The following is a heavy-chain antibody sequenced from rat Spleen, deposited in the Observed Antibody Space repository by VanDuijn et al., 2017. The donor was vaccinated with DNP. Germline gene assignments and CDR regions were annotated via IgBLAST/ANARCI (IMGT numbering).Heavy chain of an antibody. CDR2: IWTGGTT. CDR1: GFSLTTYN. D-gene: IGHD1-3*01. V-gene: IGHV2-30*01. J-gene: IGHJ2*01. CDR3: TRGEDYGSYHFDT. Sequence: QVQLKESGPGLVQPSQTLSLTCTVSGFSLTTYNVHWVRQPPGKGLEWMGIIWTGGTTNYNSALKSRLSISRDTSKSQVFLKMNSLQTEDTAIYFCTRGEDYGSYHFDTWGQGVMVTVSS.